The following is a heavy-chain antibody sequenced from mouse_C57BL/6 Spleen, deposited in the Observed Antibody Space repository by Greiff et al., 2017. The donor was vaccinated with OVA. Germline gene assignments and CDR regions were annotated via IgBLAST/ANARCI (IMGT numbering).Heavy chain of an antibody. CDR2: IDPSDSYT. CDR1: GYTFTSYW. CDR3: ARGSAQATAWFAY. V-gene: IGHV1-69*01. J-gene: IGHJ3*01. D-gene: IGHD3-2*02. Sequence: VQLQQPGAELVMPGASVKLSCKASGYTFTSYWMHWVKQRPGQGLEWIGEIDPSDSYTNYNQKFKGKSTLTVDKSSSPAYMQLSSLTSEDSAVYYCARGSAQATAWFAYWGQGTLVTVSA.